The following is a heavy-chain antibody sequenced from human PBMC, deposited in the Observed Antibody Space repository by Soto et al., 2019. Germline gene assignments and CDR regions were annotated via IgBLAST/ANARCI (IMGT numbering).Heavy chain of an antibody. CDR1: GYTFTGYY. Sequence: EASVKVSCKASGYTFTGYYMHWVRQAPGQGLEWMGWINPNSGGTNYAQKFQGWVTMTRDTSISTAYMELSRLRSDDTAVYYCARDRGGSGSSYFDYWGQGTLVTVSS. J-gene: IGHJ4*02. V-gene: IGHV1-2*04. CDR2: INPNSGGT. CDR3: ARDRGGSGSSYFDY. D-gene: IGHD3-10*01.